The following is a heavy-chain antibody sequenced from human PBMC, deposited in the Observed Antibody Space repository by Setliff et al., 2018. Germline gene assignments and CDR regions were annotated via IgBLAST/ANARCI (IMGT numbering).Heavy chain of an antibody. Sequence: GGSLRLSCAASGFTFSSYAMHWVRQAPVKGLEWVAVISYDGSNKYYADSVKGRFTISRDNSKNTLYLQMNSLRAEDTAVYYCARDRLRSDSPWGYFDYWGQGRLVTSPQ. CDR1: GFTFSSYA. CDR3: ARDRLRSDSPWGYFDY. J-gene: IGHJ4*02. V-gene: IGHV3-30*04. D-gene: IGHD3-16*01. CDR2: ISYDGSNK.